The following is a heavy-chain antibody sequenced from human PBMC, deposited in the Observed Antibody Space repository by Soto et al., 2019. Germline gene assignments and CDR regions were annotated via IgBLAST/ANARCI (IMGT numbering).Heavy chain of an antibody. CDR1: GGSISSYY. J-gene: IGHJ4*02. CDR2: IYYSGST. CDR3: ARMYYDFWSGYYTGYYFDY. Sequence: PSETLSLTCTVSGGSISSYYWSWIRQPPGKGLEWIGYIYYSGSTNYNPSLKSRVTISVDTSKNQFSLKLSSVTAADTAVYYCARMYYDFWSGYYTGYYFDYWGQGTLVTVSS. D-gene: IGHD3-3*01. V-gene: IGHV4-59*01.